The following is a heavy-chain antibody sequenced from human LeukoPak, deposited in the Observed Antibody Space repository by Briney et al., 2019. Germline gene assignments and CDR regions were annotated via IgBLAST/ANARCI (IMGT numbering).Heavy chain of an antibody. Sequence: GGSLRLSCAASGFTFWNNYVTWVRQAPGKGLEGLANIKQDASATACVGSVKGRFTNSRDNARNSLYLQTNRLRAEDTAVYYCARWSYSSGWFIDNWGQGTLVTVSS. J-gene: IGHJ4*02. V-gene: IGHV3-7*01. D-gene: IGHD6-19*01. CDR1: GFTFWNNY. CDR2: IKQDASAT. CDR3: ARWSYSSGWFIDN.